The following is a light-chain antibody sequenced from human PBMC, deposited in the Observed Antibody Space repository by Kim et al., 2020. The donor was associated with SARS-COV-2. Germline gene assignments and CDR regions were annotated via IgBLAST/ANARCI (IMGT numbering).Light chain of an antibody. Sequence: RATINCKSSQSVLYSSNNQNYLAWNQQKPGQPPKLLIYWASTRQSGVPDRFSGSGSGTDFTLAISSLQAEDVAVYYCQQYYTTPYTFGQGTKLEI. J-gene: IGKJ2*01. CDR2: WAS. CDR1: QSVLYSSNNQNY. V-gene: IGKV4-1*01. CDR3: QQYYTTPYT.